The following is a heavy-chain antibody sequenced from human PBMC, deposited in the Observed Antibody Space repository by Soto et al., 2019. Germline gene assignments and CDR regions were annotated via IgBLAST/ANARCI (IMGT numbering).Heavy chain of an antibody. CDR3: TRRLIVGATGYYYGMDV. Sequence: EVPLVESGGGLVQPGGSLKLSCAASGFTFSGSAMHWVRQASGKGLEWVGRIRSKANSYATAYAASVKGRFTISRDDSKNTAYLQMNSLKTEDTAVYYCTRRLIVGATGYYYGMDVWGQGTTVTVSS. CDR1: GFTFSGSA. V-gene: IGHV3-73*01. D-gene: IGHD1-26*01. CDR2: IRSKANSYAT. J-gene: IGHJ6*02.